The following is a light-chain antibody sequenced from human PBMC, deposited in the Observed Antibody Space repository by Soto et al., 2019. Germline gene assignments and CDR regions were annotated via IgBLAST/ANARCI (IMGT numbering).Light chain of an antibody. CDR1: QGIRSD. J-gene: IGKJ2*01. Sequence: AIQMTQSPSSLSASVGDRVTITCRASQGIRSDLGWYLQKPGKAPKLLIYAASSLQSGVPSRFSGDGSGTDFTLTISSLQPEDFATYYCLQDYNYPYTFGQGTKLEIK. CDR3: LQDYNYPYT. V-gene: IGKV1-6*01. CDR2: AAS.